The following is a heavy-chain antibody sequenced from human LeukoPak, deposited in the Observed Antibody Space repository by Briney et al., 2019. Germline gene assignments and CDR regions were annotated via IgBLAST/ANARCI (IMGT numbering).Heavy chain of an antibody. V-gene: IGHV4-59*01. J-gene: IGHJ4*02. CDR3: ARGRGYSSGWYSH. CDR1: GGSISSYY. CDR2: IYYSGST. D-gene: IGHD6-19*01. Sequence: SETLSLTCTVSGGSISSYYWRWIRQPPGKGLEWIGYIYYSGSTNYNPSLKSRVTISVDTSKNQFSLKLSSVTAADTAVYYCARGRGYSSGWYSHWGQGTLVTVSS.